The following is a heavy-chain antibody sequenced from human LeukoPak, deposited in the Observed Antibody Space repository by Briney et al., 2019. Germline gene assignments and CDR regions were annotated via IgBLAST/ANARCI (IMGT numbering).Heavy chain of an antibody. V-gene: IGHV3-23*01. J-gene: IGHJ4*02. Sequence: PGGSLRLSCAAFGFSFNNYAMSWVRQAPGKGLEWVSAISGSGDNTYYADSVKGRFTISRDNSKNTLYLQMNSLRAEDTAVYYCAGRTWVSDDYWGQGTLVTVSS. CDR2: ISGSGDNT. CDR3: AGRTWVSDDY. CDR1: GFSFNNYA. D-gene: IGHD1-26*01.